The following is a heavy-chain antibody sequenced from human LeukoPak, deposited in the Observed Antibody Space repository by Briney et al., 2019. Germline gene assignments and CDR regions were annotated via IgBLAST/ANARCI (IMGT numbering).Heavy chain of an antibody. CDR3: AREKSHYGDYGSVY. CDR1: GFTFSSYS. Sequence: PGGSLRLSCAASGFTFSSYSMNWVRQAPGKGLDWVSYISSSSSTIYYADSVKGRFTISRDNAKNSLYLQMNSLRAEDTAVYYCAREKSHYGDYGSVYWGQGTLVTVSS. V-gene: IGHV3-48*01. J-gene: IGHJ4*02. D-gene: IGHD4-17*01. CDR2: ISSSSSTI.